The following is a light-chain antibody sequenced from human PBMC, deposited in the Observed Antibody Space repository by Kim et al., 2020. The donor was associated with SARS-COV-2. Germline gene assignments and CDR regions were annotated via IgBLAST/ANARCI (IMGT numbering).Light chain of an antibody. V-gene: IGKV1-12*01. Sequence: SASVGERGTITCRTSQGISSWLAWYQQKPGTGPKLLIDAASGLQSGVPSRFSGGGSATDFTLSISSLQPEDFATYYCQQANSFPYYFGQGTKLEI. CDR2: AAS. CDR1: QGISSW. J-gene: IGKJ2*01. CDR3: QQANSFPYY.